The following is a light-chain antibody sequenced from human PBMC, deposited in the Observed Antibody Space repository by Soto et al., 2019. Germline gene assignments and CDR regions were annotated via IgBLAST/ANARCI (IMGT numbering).Light chain of an antibody. CDR3: QQFGSSPGFT. Sequence: EIVLTQSPGTLSLSPGERATLSCRASQSIHSRYLAWYQQKPGQAPRLLIYGASSRATGIPDRFSGSGSGTDFTLTISRLEPEDFAVYYCQQFGSSPGFTFGPGTIVDIK. V-gene: IGKV3-20*01. J-gene: IGKJ3*01. CDR2: GAS. CDR1: QSIHSRY.